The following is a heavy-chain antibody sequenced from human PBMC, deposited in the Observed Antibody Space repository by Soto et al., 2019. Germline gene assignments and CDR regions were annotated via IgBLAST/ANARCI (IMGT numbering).Heavy chain of an antibody. J-gene: IGHJ4*02. CDR2: IYYSGST. CDR1: GGSISSYY. Sequence: NPSETLSLTCTVSGGSISSYYWSWIRQPPGKGLEWIGYIYYSGSTNYNPSLKSRVTISVDTSKNQFSLKLSSVTAADTAVYYCARAAAYTLGPFDYWGQGTLVTVSS. D-gene: IGHD1-1*01. CDR3: ARAAAYTLGPFDY. V-gene: IGHV4-59*01.